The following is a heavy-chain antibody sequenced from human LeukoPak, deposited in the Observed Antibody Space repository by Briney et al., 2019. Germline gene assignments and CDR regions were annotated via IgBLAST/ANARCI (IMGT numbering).Heavy chain of an antibody. J-gene: IGHJ4*02. CDR1: GGSFSGYY. D-gene: IGHD4-17*01. CDR2: INHSGST. V-gene: IGHV4-34*01. CDR3: ARGLTTVTTGDY. Sequence: KPSETLSLTCAVYGGSFSGYYWSWIRQPPGKGLEWIGEINHSGSTNYNPSLKSRVTISVDTSKNQFSLKLSSVTAADTAVYYCARGLTTVTTGDYCGQGTLVTVSS.